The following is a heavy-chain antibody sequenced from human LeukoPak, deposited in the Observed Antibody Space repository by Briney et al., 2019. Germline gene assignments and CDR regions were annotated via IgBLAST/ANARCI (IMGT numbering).Heavy chain of an antibody. Sequence: PGGSLRLSCAASGFTFSSYAMSWVRQAPGKGLEWVSAIGSSGAGTYYADSVKGRFTISRDNSKNTLYLQMNSLRAEDTAVYYCAKRILAGYYAVDYWGQGTLVTVSS. CDR2: IGSSGAGT. J-gene: IGHJ4*02. CDR3: AKRILAGYYAVDY. CDR1: GFTFSSYA. V-gene: IGHV3-23*01. D-gene: IGHD3-9*01.